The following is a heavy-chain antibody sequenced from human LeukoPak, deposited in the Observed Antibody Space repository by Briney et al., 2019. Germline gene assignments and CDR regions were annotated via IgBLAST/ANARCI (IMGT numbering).Heavy chain of an antibody. CDR2: INHSGST. D-gene: IGHD4-17*01. J-gene: IGHJ6*03. CDR3: ARDLASSLWATVTYYYYMDV. CDR1: GGSFSDYH. Sequence: PSATLSLTCAVYGGSFSDYHYSWIRQPPGKGLEWIGEINHSGSTNYKPSLKSQVAISVDTSRKQFSLKLNSVTAADTAVYYCARDLASSLWATVTYYYYMDVWGKGTTVTVSS. V-gene: IGHV4-34*01.